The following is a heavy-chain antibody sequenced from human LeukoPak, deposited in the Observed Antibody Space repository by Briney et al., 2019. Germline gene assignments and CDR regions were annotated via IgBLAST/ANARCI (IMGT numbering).Heavy chain of an antibody. V-gene: IGHV3-21*01. CDR3: ARVVMIAVAGPGY. D-gene: IGHD6-19*01. CDR1: GLTFSSYS. CDR2: IRSSSTYI. Sequence: PGGCLRLSCAASGLTFSSYSMNWVRQAPGKGMEWDSSIRSSSTYIYYADSMTDRFTISRDNAKNSMYLQMASLIAEQTAVYEGARVVMIAVAGPGYWGQGTLVTVSS. J-gene: IGHJ4*02.